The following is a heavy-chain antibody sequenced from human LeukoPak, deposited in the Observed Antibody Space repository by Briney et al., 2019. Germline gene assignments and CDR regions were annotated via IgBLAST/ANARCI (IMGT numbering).Heavy chain of an antibody. V-gene: IGHV4-34*01. CDR3: ARSVSGSSPPGYWYYYYYMDV. J-gene: IGHJ6*03. CDR1: GGSFSGYY. D-gene: IGHD6-6*01. Sequence: SETLSLTCAVYGGSFSGYYWSWIRQPPGKGLEWIGEINHSGSTNYNPSLKSRVTISVDTSKNQFSLKLSSVTAADTAVYYCARSVSGSSPPGYWYYYYYMDVWGKGTTVTVSS. CDR2: INHSGST.